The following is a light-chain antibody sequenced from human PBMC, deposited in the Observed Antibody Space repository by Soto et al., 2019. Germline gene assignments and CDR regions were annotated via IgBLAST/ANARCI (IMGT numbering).Light chain of an antibody. CDR2: EVV. CDR3: CSYADGSIYV. Sequence: QSVLTQPASVSGSPGQSITVSCTGSSSDFGDDKYVSWYQQQPGKGPNLLIYEVVNRPSGISNRFSGSKSGNTASLTISGLQAEDEADYYCCSYADGSIYVFGTGTKVTVL. J-gene: IGLJ1*01. V-gene: IGLV2-14*01. CDR1: SSDFGDDKY.